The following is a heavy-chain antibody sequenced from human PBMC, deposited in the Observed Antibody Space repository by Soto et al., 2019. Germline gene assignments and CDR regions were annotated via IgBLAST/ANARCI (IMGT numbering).Heavy chain of an antibody. J-gene: IGHJ6*02. V-gene: IGHV5-10-1*01. CDR2: IDPIDSKT. Sequence: GESLKISCKGSGYNFDSYWINWLRQMPGKGLEWMGRIDPIDSKTKYSPSLEGHFTISVDKSTSTTYLQWSSLKASDTATYYCARRIAADGYYYYAFDVWGQGTAVTVSS. D-gene: IGHD6-25*01. CDR3: ARRIAADGYYYYAFDV. CDR1: GYNFDSYW.